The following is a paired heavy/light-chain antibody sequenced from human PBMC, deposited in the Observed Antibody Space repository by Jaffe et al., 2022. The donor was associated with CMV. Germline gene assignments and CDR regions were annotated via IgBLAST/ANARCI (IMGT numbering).Light chain of an antibody. CDR2: DAS. CDR1: QDISNY. V-gene: IGKV1-33*01. CDR3: QQYDNLLRTFT. J-gene: IGKJ3*01. Sequence: DIQMTQSPSSLSASVGDRVTITCQASQDISNYLNWYQQKPGKAPKLLIYDASNLETGVPSRFSGSGSGTDFTFTISSLQPEDIATYYCQQYDNLLRTFTFGPGTKVDIK.
Heavy chain of an antibody. Sequence: QVQLQESGPGLVKPSGTLSLTCAVSGGSISSSNWWSWVRQPPGKGLEWIGEIYHSGSTNYNPSLKSRVTISVDKSKNQFSLKLSSVTAADTAVYYCARGAPSDYDYVWGSYRPPIIVFDIWGQGTMVTVSS. J-gene: IGHJ3*02. CDR1: GGSISSSNW. D-gene: IGHD3-16*02. CDR3: ARGAPSDYDYVWGSYRPPIIVFDI. V-gene: IGHV4-4*02. CDR2: IYHSGST.